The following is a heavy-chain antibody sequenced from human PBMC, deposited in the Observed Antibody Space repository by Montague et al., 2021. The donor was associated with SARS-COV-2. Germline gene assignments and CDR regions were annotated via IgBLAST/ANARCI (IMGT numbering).Heavy chain of an antibody. CDR2: ITHTGTI. CDR1: GASFSGDY. D-gene: IGHD5-24*01. CDR3: ARGRHGLPSRFPLPVGVAFDL. V-gene: IGHV4-34*01. Sequence: SETLSLTCAVYGASFSGDYWSWIRQSQGKGLEWICEITHTGTINXNPSLESRVAISEDTSNNQFSLKMKSVTAADTAIYYCARGRHGLPSRFPLPVGVAFDLWGQGTMVTVSS. J-gene: IGHJ3*01.